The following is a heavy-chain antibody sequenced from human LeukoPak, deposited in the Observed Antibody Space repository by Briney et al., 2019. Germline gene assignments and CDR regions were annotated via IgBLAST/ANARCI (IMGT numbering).Heavy chain of an antibody. CDR1: GGSISSYY. Sequence: SETLSLTCTVSGGSISSYYWSWIRQPTGKGLEWIGYIYYSGSTNYNPSLKSRVTISVDTSKNQFSLKLSSVTAADTAVYYCAGDRAVVVPAAIGEDYYYYGMDVWGQGTTVTVSS. J-gene: IGHJ6*02. CDR2: IYYSGST. V-gene: IGHV4-59*01. CDR3: AGDRAVVVPAAIGEDYYYYGMDV. D-gene: IGHD2-2*02.